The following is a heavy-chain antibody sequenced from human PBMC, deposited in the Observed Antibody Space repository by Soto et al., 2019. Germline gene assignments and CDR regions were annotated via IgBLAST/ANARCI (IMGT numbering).Heavy chain of an antibody. CDR3: ARVEWGTATTVVDAFDI. CDR2: MSHSGGT. V-gene: IGHV4-34*01. Sequence: QVQLQQWGAGLLKPSETLSLTCAVYGGFVSSGSYYWSWIRQPPGKGLEWIGEMSHSGGTHFNPSLKSRVTISVDTSKNQFSLKMSSVTSADTALYYCARVEWGTATTVVDAFDIWGPGTKVTVSS. J-gene: IGHJ3*02. CDR1: GGFVSSGSYY. D-gene: IGHD1-1*01.